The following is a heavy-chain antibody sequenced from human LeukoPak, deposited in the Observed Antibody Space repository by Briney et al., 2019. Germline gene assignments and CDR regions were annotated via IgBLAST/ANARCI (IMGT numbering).Heavy chain of an antibody. Sequence: SETLSLTCAVSGGSISSGGYSWSWIRQPPGKGLEWIGYIYHSGSTYYNPSLKSRVTISVDRSKNQFSLKLSSVTAADTAVYYCARRELFNGAFDIWGQGTMVTVSS. CDR1: GGSISSGGYS. V-gene: IGHV4-30-2*01. D-gene: IGHD1-26*01. J-gene: IGHJ3*02. CDR3: ARRELFNGAFDI. CDR2: IYHSGST.